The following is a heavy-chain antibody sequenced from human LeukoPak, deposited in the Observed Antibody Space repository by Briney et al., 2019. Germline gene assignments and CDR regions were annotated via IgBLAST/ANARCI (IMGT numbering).Heavy chain of an antibody. CDR1: GGTFRSYV. J-gene: IGHJ4*02. CDR3: SRHAGYNWKDAIDY. D-gene: IGHD1-20*01. V-gene: IGHV1-69*05. Sequence: ASVKVSCKASGGTFRSYVMSWVRQAPGQGLEWMGGIIPVFGTVKYAQKYQGRVTITTDESTSTAYMEVTSLRSEDTAVCYCSRHAGYNWKDAIDYWGQGTLVTVSS. CDR2: IIPVFGTV.